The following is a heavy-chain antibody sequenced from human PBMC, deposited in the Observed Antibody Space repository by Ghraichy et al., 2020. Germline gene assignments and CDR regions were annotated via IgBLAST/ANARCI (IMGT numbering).Heavy chain of an antibody. CDR1: GFTFSSYA. V-gene: IGHV3-23*01. D-gene: IGHD1-26*01. J-gene: IGHJ5*02. CDR3: AKDQWSGSYGNWFDP. CDR2: ISGSGGST. Sequence: GGSLRLSCAASGFTFSSYAMSWVRQAPGKGLEWVSAISGSGGSTYYADSVKGRFTISRDNSKNTLYLQMNSLRAEDTAVYYCAKDQWSGSYGNWFDPWGQGTLVTVSS.